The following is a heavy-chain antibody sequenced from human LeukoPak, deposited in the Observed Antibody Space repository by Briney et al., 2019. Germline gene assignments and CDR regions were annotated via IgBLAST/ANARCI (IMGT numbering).Heavy chain of an antibody. J-gene: IGHJ6*03. V-gene: IGHV1-2*02. CDR2: INPNSGGT. CDR1: GYTFTGYY. Sequence: GASVKVSCKASGYTFTGYYMHWVRQAPGQGLEWMGWINPNSGGTNYAQKFQGRVTMTRDTSISTAYMELSRLRSDDTAVYYCARGSSPRLRYFDWLPPIYYYYYMDVWGKGTTVTISS. D-gene: IGHD3-9*01. CDR3: ARGSSPRLRYFDWLPPIYYYYYMDV.